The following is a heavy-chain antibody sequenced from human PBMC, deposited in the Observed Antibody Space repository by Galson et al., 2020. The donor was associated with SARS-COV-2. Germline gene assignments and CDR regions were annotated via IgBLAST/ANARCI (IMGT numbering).Heavy chain of an antibody. V-gene: IGHV1-69*13. CDR1: GGTFSSYA. D-gene: IGHD3-16*01. J-gene: IGHJ6*03. CDR2: IIPIFGTA. Sequence: SVKVSCKASGGTFSSYAISWVRQAPGQGLEWMGGIIPIFGTANYAQKFQGRVTITADESTSTAYMELSSLRSEDTAVYYCARAAWGIGVYYYYYIDVWGKGTTVTVSS. CDR3: ARAAWGIGVYYYYYIDV.